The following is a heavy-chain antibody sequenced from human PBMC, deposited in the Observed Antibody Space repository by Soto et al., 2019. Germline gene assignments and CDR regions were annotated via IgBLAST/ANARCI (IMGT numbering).Heavy chain of an antibody. CDR1: GYTFTGYY. V-gene: IGHV1-2*04. D-gene: IGHD2-21*02. J-gene: IGHJ3*02. Sequence: ASVKVSCKASGYTFTGYYMHWVRQAPGQGLEWMGWINPNSGGTNYAQKFQGWVTMTRDTSISTAYMELSRLRSDDTAVYYCARARYCGGDCYLGVGAFDIWGQGTMVTVSS. CDR2: INPNSGGT. CDR3: ARARYCGGDCYLGVGAFDI.